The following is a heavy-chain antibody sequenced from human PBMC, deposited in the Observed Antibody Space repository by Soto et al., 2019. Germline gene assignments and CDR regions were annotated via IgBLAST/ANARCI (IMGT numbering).Heavy chain of an antibody. J-gene: IGHJ6*02. Sequence: ASVKVSFKASGYSFTSYGIGWLRQVPGQGPEWMGWISPYNGRTNYAQSVKGRVVMTTDISTNTVYLELRSLRSDDSAIYYCGRCRTDSYAMDVWGQGTTVTVSS. CDR3: GRCRTDSYAMDV. CDR1: GYSFTSYG. CDR2: ISPYNGRT. D-gene: IGHD5-18*01. V-gene: IGHV1-18*01.